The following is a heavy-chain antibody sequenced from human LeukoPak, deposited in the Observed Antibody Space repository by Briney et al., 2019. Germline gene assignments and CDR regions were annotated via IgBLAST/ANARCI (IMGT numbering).Heavy chain of an antibody. D-gene: IGHD4-17*01. J-gene: IGHJ3*02. CDR2: IYYSGST. V-gene: IGHV4-39*01. CDR3: ARNMTAVSRLDVFDI. Sequence: PSETLSLTCTVSGGSMINSHYWGWIRQSPGKGLEGIGSIYYSGSTYYKPSLKSRVTIYVDTSKSQFSLELRSVTAADAAIYYCARNMTAVSRLDVFDIWGPGTMVTVSS. CDR1: GGSMINSHY.